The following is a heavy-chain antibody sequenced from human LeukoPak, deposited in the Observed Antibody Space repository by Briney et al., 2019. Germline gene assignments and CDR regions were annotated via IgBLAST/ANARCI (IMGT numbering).Heavy chain of an antibody. V-gene: IGHV3-23*01. Sequence: PGGSLRLSCAASGFTFSSYAMSWVRQAPGKGLEWVSAISGSGGSTYYADSVKGRFTISRDNSKNTLYLQMNSLRAEDTAVYYCAKDPRPLAAAVTYYFDYWGQGTLVTVSS. CDR1: GFTFSSYA. J-gene: IGHJ4*02. D-gene: IGHD6-13*01. CDR2: ISGSGGST. CDR3: AKDPRPLAAAVTYYFDY.